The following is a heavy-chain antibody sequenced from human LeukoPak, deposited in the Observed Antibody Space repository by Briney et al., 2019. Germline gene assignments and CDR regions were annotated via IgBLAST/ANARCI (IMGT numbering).Heavy chain of an antibody. CDR1: GYTFSSYD. Sequence: ASVKVSCKASGYTFSSYDINWVRQATGQGLEWMGWMNPNSGDSDYAQKFQDRVTITRNTSINTAYMEVSSLRSEDTAVYYCATSGPRNDDQAFDIWGQGTMVTVSS. J-gene: IGHJ3*02. V-gene: IGHV1-8*03. CDR3: ATSGPRNDDQAFDI. D-gene: IGHD1-1*01. CDR2: MNPNSGDS.